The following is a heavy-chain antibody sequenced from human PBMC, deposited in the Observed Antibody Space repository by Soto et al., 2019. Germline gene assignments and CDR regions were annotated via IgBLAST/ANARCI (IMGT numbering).Heavy chain of an antibody. CDR3: ATHPAAFDI. CDR2: MYYSGTT. J-gene: IGHJ3*02. Sequence: SETLSLTCTVSGASFSSSSYYWGWIRQPPEKGLEWIATMYYSGTTYYNPSLKSRVTVSIDTSKDQFSLKLTSVTAADTAVYYCATHPAAFDIWGQGTMVTVSS. V-gene: IGHV4-39*01. CDR1: GASFSSSSYY.